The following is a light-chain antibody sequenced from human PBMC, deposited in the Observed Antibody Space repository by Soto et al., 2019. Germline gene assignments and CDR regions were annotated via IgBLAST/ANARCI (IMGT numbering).Light chain of an antibody. V-gene: IGLV2-14*01. CDR3: NSYTSSSTFV. J-gene: IGLJ1*01. CDR1: SSDVGGYNY. Sequence: QSALTQPASVSGSPGQSITISCTGTSSDVGGYNYVSWYQQHPGKAPKLMMYDVSNRPSGVPNRFSGSKSGNTASLTISGLQSEDEAEYYCNSYTSSSTFVFGSGTKVTVL. CDR2: DVS.